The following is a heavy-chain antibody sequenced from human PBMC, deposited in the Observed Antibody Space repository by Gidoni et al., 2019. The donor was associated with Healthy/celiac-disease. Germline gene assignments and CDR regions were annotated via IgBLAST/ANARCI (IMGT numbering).Heavy chain of an antibody. CDR3: AILNTFGGVIVKGIDY. Sequence: QVQLVQAGAEVKKPGASVKVSCKASGYTFPGYYMHGVRQAPGQGLEWMGRINPNSGGTNYAQKFQGRVTMTRDTSISTAYMELSRLRSDDTAVYYCAILNTFGGVIVKGIDYWGQGTLVTVSS. CDR2: INPNSGGT. D-gene: IGHD3-16*02. J-gene: IGHJ4*02. CDR1: GYTFPGYY. V-gene: IGHV1-2*06.